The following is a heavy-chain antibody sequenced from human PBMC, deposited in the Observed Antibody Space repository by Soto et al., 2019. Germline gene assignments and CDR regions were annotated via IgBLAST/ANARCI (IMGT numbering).Heavy chain of an antibody. Sequence: EVQLVESGGGLVQPGGSLRLSCAASGFTVSSNYMSWVRQAPGKGLEWVSVIYSGGTTYYADSVKGRFTISRDNSKNTLDLQMNSLRAEAAAGYYCARNGDSSDYRGWFDPWGEGTLVTVSS. V-gene: IGHV3-66*01. J-gene: IGHJ5*02. CDR2: IYSGGTT. CDR1: GFTVSSNY. D-gene: IGHD3-22*01. CDR3: ARNGDSSDYRGWFDP.